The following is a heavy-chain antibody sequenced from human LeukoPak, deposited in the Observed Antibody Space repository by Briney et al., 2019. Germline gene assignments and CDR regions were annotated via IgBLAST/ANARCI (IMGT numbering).Heavy chain of an antibody. CDR3: ARDSGYAYYYYMDV. V-gene: IGHV3-21*01. CDR2: INSRSSYI. Sequence: GGSLRLSCAASGFTFSSYSMNWVRQAPGKGLEWVSSINSRSSYIYYADSVKGRFTISRDNAKNSLYLQMNSLRAEDTAVYYCARDSGYAYYYYMDVWGKGTTVTVSS. J-gene: IGHJ6*03. D-gene: IGHD5-12*01. CDR1: GFTFSSYS.